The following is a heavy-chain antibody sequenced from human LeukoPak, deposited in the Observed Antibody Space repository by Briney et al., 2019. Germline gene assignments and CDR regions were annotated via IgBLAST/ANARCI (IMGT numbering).Heavy chain of an antibody. CDR1: GYTFTSYY. J-gene: IGHJ5*02. Sequence: SVKLSCKASGYTFTSYYMHWVRQAPGQGLESMGWINPNSGGTNYAQKFQGRVTMTRDTSISTAYMELSRLRSDDTAVYYCARDRPRTEGDWFDPWGQGTLVTVSS. D-gene: IGHD1-1*01. CDR3: ARDRPRTEGDWFDP. V-gene: IGHV1-2*02. CDR2: INPNSGGT.